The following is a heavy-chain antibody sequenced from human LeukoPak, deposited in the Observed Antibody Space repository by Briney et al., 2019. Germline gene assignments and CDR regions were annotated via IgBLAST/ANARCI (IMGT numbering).Heavy chain of an antibody. Sequence: GASVKVSCKASGGTFSSYAISWVRQAPGQGLEWMGGIIPIFGTANYAQKFQGRVTITADKSTSTAYMELSSLRSEDTAVYYCARDQAGLDAFDTWGQGTMVTVSS. CDR2: IIPIFGTA. D-gene: IGHD6-19*01. V-gene: IGHV1-69*06. CDR3: ARDQAGLDAFDT. CDR1: GGTFSSYA. J-gene: IGHJ3*02.